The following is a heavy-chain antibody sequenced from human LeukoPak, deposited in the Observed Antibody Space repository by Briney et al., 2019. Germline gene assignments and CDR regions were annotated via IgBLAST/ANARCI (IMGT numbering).Heavy chain of an antibody. CDR3: ARDWYGDLRWAFDI. V-gene: IGHV4-39*07. Sequence: SETLSLTCTVSGGSISSSSYYWGWIRQPPGKGLEWIGSIYYSGSTYYNPSLKSRVTISVDTSKNQFSLKLSSVTAADTAVYYCARDWYGDLRWAFDIWGQGTMVTVSS. J-gene: IGHJ3*02. CDR1: GGSISSSSYY. D-gene: IGHD4-17*01. CDR2: IYYSGST.